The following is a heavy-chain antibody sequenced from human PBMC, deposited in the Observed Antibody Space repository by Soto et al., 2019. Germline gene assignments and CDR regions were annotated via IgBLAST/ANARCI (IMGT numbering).Heavy chain of an antibody. CDR2: ISSSSSTI. Sequence: PGGSLRLSCAASGFTFSSYSMNWVRQAPGKGLEWVSYISSSSSTIYYADSVKGRFTISRDNAKNSLYLQMNSLRDEDTAVYYCARDQGGRYYYGSGSSFYEFDYWGQGTLVTVSS. D-gene: IGHD3-10*01. V-gene: IGHV3-48*02. CDR3: ARDQGGRYYYGSGSSFYEFDY. CDR1: GFTFSSYS. J-gene: IGHJ4*02.